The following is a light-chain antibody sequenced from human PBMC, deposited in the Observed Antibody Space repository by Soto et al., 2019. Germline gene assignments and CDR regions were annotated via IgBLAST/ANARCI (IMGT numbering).Light chain of an antibody. CDR1: QSVSSY. CDR2: DAS. J-gene: IGKJ5*01. CDR3: HQRSNWPPEIT. V-gene: IGKV3-11*01. Sequence: ELVLTQSPATLSLSPGERATLSCRASQSVSSYLAWYQQKPGQAPRLLIYDASNRATAIPARFSGSGSGTDFTITISSLEPEDFAVYYCHQRSNWPPEITFGQGTRLEIK.